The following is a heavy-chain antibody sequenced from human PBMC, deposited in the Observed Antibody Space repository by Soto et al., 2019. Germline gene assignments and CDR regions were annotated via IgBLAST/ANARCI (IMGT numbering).Heavy chain of an antibody. CDR1: GFNFRAYW. J-gene: IGHJ4*02. CDR2: MNEDGSEI. D-gene: IGHD2-2*01. CDR3: VRDAGFDYAN. Sequence: EVQLVESGGALVQPGGSLRISCVGSGFNFRAYWMSWVRQAPGKGLEWVATMNEDGSEIYYVGSVKGRFAISRDNAENSLHLQMSFVSEEDTGVYLCVRDAGFDYANCGQGTLVNVSS. V-gene: IGHV3-7*01.